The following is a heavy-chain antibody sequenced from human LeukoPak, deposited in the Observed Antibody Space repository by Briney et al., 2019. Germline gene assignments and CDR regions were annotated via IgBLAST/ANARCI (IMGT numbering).Heavy chain of an antibody. Sequence: SETLSLTRTVSGGSISSSSYYWGWIRQPPGKGLEWIGSIYYSGSTYYNPSLKSRVTISVDTSKNQFSLKLSSVTAADTAVYYCARLPYYVGDPYYFDYWGQGTLVTVSS. D-gene: IGHD1-26*01. J-gene: IGHJ4*02. CDR3: ARLPYYVGDPYYFDY. V-gene: IGHV4-39*01. CDR1: GGSISSSSYY. CDR2: IYYSGST.